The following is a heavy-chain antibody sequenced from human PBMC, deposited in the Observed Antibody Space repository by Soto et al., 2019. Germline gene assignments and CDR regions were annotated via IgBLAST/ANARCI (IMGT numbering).Heavy chain of an antibody. CDR3: ARDPSDCSSTSCWGYYALDV. V-gene: IGHV3-21*01. Sequence: PGGSLRLSCAASGFTFSTYSMNWARQAPGKGLEWVSSISSSGTYIHYADSLKGRFTISRDNAKNSLYLQMISLRAEDTAVYYCARDPSDCSSTSCWGYYALDVWGQGTTVTVSS. CDR1: GFTFSTYS. D-gene: IGHD2-2*01. J-gene: IGHJ6*02. CDR2: ISSSGTYI.